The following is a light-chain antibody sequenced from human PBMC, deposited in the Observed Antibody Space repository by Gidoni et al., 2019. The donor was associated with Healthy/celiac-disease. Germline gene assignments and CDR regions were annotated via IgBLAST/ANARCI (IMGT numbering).Light chain of an antibody. V-gene: IGKV4-1*01. CDR2: WAS. CDR1: QSVLYSSNNKNY. CDR3: QQYYSTPFT. Sequence: DIVMTQSPDSLAVSLGERATINCKSSQSVLYSSNNKNYLAWYQQKPGQPPKLPIYWASTRESGVPDRFSGSGSVTDFTLTISSLQAEDVAVYYCQQYYSTPFTFGPGTKVDIK. J-gene: IGKJ3*01.